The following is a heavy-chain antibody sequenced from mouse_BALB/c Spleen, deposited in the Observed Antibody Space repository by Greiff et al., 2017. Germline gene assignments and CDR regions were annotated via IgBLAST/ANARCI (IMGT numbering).Heavy chain of an antibody. CDR3: ARDGYSDAY. D-gene: IGHD2-3*01. CDR1: GFTFSSFG. Sequence: EVQRVESGGGLVQPGGSRKLSCAASGFTFSSFGMHWVRQAPEKGLEWVAYISSGSSTIYYADTVKGRFTISRDNPKNTLFLQMTSLRSEDTAMYYCARDGYSDAYWGQGTLVTVSA. V-gene: IGHV5-17*02. J-gene: IGHJ3*01. CDR2: ISSGSSTI.